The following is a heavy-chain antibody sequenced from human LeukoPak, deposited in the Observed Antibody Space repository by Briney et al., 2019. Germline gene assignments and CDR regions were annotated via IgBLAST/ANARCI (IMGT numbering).Heavy chain of an antibody. D-gene: IGHD1-26*01. V-gene: IGHV4-61*02. Sequence: SQTLSLTCTVSGGSISSGSYYWSWIRQPAGKGLEWFGRIYTNSGNTNYNPSLKSRVTISVDTSKNQFSLKLSSVTAADTAVYYCARHRSYYVRAFDIWGQGTMVTVSS. CDR3: ARHRSYYVRAFDI. J-gene: IGHJ3*02. CDR2: IYTNSGNT. CDR1: GGSISSGSYY.